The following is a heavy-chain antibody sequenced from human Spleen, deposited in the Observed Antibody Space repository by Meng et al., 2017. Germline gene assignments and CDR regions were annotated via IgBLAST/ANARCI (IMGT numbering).Heavy chain of an antibody. CDR2: IYHSGST. V-gene: IGHV4-38-2*02. CDR1: GYSISSGYY. CDR3: ARDRYSGYQHYFDY. J-gene: IGHJ4*02. D-gene: IGHD5-12*01. Sequence: ESLKISCTVSGYSISSGYYWGWIRQPPGKGLEWIGSIYHSGSTFYNPSLKSRVTISVDTSKNQFSLKLSSVTATDTAVYYCARDRYSGYQHYFDYWGQGTLVTVSS.